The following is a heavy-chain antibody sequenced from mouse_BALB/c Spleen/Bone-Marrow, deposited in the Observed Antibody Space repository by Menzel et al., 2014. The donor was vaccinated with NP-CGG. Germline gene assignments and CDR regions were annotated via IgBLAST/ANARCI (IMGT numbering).Heavy chain of an antibody. J-gene: IGHJ4*01. CDR3: ARWEYYAMDY. CDR2: XDPANGNT. CDR1: GFNIKDTY. Sequence: EVMLVESGAELVKPGASVKLSCTASGFNIKDTYXHWVXQRPXXGXXWIXXXDPANGNTKYDPKFQGKATITADTSSNTAYLQLSSLTSEDTAVYYCARWEYYAMDYWGQGTSVTVSS. D-gene: IGHD4-1*01. V-gene: IGHV14-3*02.